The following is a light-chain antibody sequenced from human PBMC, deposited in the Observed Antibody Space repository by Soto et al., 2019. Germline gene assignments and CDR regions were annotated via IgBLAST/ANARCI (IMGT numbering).Light chain of an antibody. CDR1: SSNIGSNS. V-gene: IGLV1-44*01. CDR3: AAWDDSLNGYV. CDR2: SND. Sequence: QSVLTQPPSASGTPGQRVTISCSGSSSNIGSNSVNWYQQLPGTAPILLIYSNDRRPSGVPDRFSGSKSGTSASLAISGLQSEDEADYYCAAWDDSLNGYVFGTGTKVTVL. J-gene: IGLJ1*01.